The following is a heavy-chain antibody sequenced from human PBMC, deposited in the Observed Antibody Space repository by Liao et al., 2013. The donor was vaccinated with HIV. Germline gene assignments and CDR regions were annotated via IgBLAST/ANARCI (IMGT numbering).Heavy chain of an antibody. CDR1: GGSISGNNYY. D-gene: IGHD2-2*01. V-gene: IGHV4-61*02. Sequence: QVQLQQWGAGLVKPSETLSLTCTVSGGSISGNNYYWSWIRQPAGKGLEWIGRIYTSGSTNYNPSLKSRVTISVDTSKNQFSLKLSSVTAADTAVYYCARYCSATNCYYIDVWGKGTTVTVSS. CDR3: ARYCSATNCYYIDV. J-gene: IGHJ6*03. CDR2: IYTSGST.